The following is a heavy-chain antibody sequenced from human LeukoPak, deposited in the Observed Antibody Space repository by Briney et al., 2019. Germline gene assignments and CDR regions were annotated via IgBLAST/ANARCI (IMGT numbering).Heavy chain of an antibody. V-gene: IGHV3-66*01. CDR1: GFTVSSNY. Sequence: GRSLRLSCAASGFTVSSNYMSWVRQAPGKGLEWVSIIYSGGSTYYADSVKGRFTISRDNSKNTVYLQMNSLRLEDAAVYYCARDWYGVGGVPDYWGQGTLVTVSS. CDR2: IYSGGST. D-gene: IGHD3-16*01. CDR3: ARDWYGVGGVPDY. J-gene: IGHJ4*02.